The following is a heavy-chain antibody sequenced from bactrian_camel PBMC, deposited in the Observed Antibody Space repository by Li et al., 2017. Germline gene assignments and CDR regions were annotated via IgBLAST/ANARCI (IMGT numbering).Heavy chain of an antibody. V-gene: IGHV3S1*01. D-gene: IGHD4*01. CDR2: IYTGDGTS. Sequence: HVQLVESGGGSVQAGGSLTLSCTVSGHYRSYCMGYFRQAPGKEREGVAFIYTGDGTSYYADSVKGRFTISRDNAKNTIYLQMNNILPEDSGVYYCAAEVFPCRSYSDYESTGARGPRSPSP. J-gene: IGHJ4*01. CDR3: AAEVFPCRSYSDYEST. CDR1: GHYRSYC.